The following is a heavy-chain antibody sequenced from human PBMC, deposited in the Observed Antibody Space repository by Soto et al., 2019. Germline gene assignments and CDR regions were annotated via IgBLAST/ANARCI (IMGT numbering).Heavy chain of an antibody. J-gene: IGHJ6*02. V-gene: IGHV1-69*04. CDR2: IIPILGIA. CDR1: GGTFSSCT. CDR3: ARETTLVDYYYGMDV. Sequence: GASVKVSCKASGGTFSSCTISWGRQGPGQGLEWMGRIIPILGIANYAQKFQGRVTITADKSTSTAYMELSSLRSEDTAVYYCARETTLVDYYYGMDVWGQGTTVTV. D-gene: IGHD6-13*01.